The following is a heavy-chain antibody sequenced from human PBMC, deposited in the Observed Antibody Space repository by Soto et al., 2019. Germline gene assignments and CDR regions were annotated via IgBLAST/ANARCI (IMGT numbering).Heavy chain of an antibody. CDR2: FYWDDDK. Sequence: QITLKESGPTLVKPTQTITLTCTYSGFSLRTTGVGVGWIRQPPGKALEWLGIFYWDDDKRYSPSLKNRLTLTNDISKSQVVLTLTNMDPVDTATYYCAHTWGLPFDYWGQGTLVIVSS. V-gene: IGHV2-5*02. D-gene: IGHD3-16*01. CDR3: AHTWGLPFDY. CDR1: GFSLRTTGVG. J-gene: IGHJ4*02.